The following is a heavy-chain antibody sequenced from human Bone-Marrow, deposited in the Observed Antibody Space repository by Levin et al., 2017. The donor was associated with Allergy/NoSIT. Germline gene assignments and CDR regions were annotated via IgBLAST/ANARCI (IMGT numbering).Heavy chain of an antibody. CDR2: ISAYNGNT. CDR1: GYTFTSYG. D-gene: IGHD6-13*01. J-gene: IGHJ6*02. CDR3: ARHSSSWYGGSNYDYYGMDV. Sequence: ASVKVSCKASGYTFTSYGISWVRQAPGQGLEWMGWISAYNGNTNYAQKLQGRVTMTTDTSTSTAYMELRSLRSDDTAVYYCARHSSSWYGGSNYDYYGMDVWGQGTTVTVSS. V-gene: IGHV1-18*01.